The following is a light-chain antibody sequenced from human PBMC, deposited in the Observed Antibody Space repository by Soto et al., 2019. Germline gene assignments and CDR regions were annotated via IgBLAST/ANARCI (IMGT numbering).Light chain of an antibody. CDR2: DVS. Sequence: QSALTQPASVSGSPGQSITISCTGTSSDVGGYNYVSWYQQHPGKAPKLMIYDVSNRPSGVSNRFSGSKSGNTASLTISGLQAEDEADYYCSSYTSSSTLLYVFVGTGTKLTVL. CDR1: SSDVGGYNY. J-gene: IGLJ1*01. CDR3: SSYTSSSTLLYVF. V-gene: IGLV2-14*01.